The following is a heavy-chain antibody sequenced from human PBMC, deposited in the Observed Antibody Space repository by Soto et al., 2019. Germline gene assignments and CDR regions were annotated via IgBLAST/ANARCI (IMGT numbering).Heavy chain of an antibody. CDR2: IYYSGST. CDR3: ARHGCVDTVMVDKYYYDMDI. D-gene: IGHD5-18*01. CDR1: GGSISSYY. J-gene: IGHJ6*02. Sequence: QVQLQESGPGLVKPSETLSLTCTVSGGSISSYYWSWIRQSPGKGLEWIGYIYYSGSTKYNPSLKSRVTISGDTSKNQFTRKLSSVTAADTAVYYCARHGCVDTVMVDKYYYDMDIWGQGTTVTVAS. V-gene: IGHV4-59*08.